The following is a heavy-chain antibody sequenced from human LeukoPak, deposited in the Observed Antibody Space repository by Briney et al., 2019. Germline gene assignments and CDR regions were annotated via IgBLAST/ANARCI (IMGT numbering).Heavy chain of an antibody. J-gene: IGHJ4*02. CDR3: ARARSMPKVYYFDY. CDR2: ISSSSSYI. Sequence: TGGSLRLSCAASGFTFSSYSMNWVRQAPGKGLEWVSSISSSSSYIYYADSVKGRFTISRDNAKNSLYLQMNSLRAEDTAVYYCARARSMPKVYYFDYWGQGTLVTVSS. D-gene: IGHD2-2*01. V-gene: IGHV3-21*01. CDR1: GFTFSSYS.